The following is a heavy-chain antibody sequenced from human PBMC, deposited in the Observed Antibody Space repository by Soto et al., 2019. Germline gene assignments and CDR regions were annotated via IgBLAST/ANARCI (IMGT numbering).Heavy chain of an antibody. Sequence: LSLTCTVSGGSISSSSYYWGWIRQPPGKGLEWIGSIYYSGSTYYNPSLKSRVTISVDTSKNQFSLKLSSVTAADTAVYYCARSSYYYYGMDVWGQGTTVTV. CDR1: GGSISSSSYY. CDR2: IYYSGST. V-gene: IGHV4-39*01. J-gene: IGHJ6*02. CDR3: ARSSYYYYGMDV.